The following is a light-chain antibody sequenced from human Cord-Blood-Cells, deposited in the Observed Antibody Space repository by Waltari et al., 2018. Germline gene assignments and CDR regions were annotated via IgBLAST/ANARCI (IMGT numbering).Light chain of an antibody. Sequence: QSALTQPASVSGSPGQSITISCTGTSSDVGGYNYVSWYQQHPGKAPKPMIYDVSNRPSGVSNRFSGSKSDNTASLTISGLQAEDEADYYCSSYTSSSTLYVVGTGTKVTVL. CDR1: SSDVGGYNY. V-gene: IGLV2-14*01. J-gene: IGLJ1*01. CDR2: DVS. CDR3: SSYTSSSTLYV.